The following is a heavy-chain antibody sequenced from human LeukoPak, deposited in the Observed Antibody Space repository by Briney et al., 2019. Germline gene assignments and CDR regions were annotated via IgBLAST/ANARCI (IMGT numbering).Heavy chain of an antibody. J-gene: IGHJ4*02. Sequence: PSETLSLTCAVYGGSFGGYYWSWIRQPPGKGLEWIGEINHSGSTNYNPSLKSRVTISVDTSKNQFSLKLSSVTAADTAVYYCARRYYYDSSGYYYFDYWGQGTLVTVSS. D-gene: IGHD3-22*01. CDR1: GGSFGGYY. CDR3: ARRYYYDSSGYYYFDY. CDR2: INHSGST. V-gene: IGHV4-34*01.